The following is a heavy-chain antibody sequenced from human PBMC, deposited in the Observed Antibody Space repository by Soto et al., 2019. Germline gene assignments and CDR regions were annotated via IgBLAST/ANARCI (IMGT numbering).Heavy chain of an antibody. V-gene: IGHV3-48*01. CDR3: SRDCPGSSTTCYGNEWFDS. Sequence: EVQLVESGGGLVQPGGSLRLSCAASGFTFSSYSMNWVRQAPGKGLEWVSYISSSRSTIYYADSVKGRFTISRDKAKNSLYLQRNSLRAEDTAVYYWSRDCPGSSTTCYGNEWFDSWGQGTLVTVSS. J-gene: IGHJ5*01. CDR2: ISSSRSTI. D-gene: IGHD2-2*01. CDR1: GFTFSSYS.